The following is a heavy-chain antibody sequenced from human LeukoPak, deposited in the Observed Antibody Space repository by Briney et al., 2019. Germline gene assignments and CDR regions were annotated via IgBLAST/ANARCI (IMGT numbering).Heavy chain of an antibody. CDR2: IRYEGSNK. Sequence: GGSLTLSCAPSGFTLSIYGMHWVRQPPGKGLEWVAFIRYEGSNKYYADSVKGRFTISRDNSKNPLYLQMNSLRAEDTAVYYCAKSGLKFLLYGSGTYYFDYWGQGTLVTVSS. D-gene: IGHD3-10*01. CDR3: AKSGLKFLLYGSGTYYFDY. J-gene: IGHJ4*02. CDR1: GFTLSIYG. V-gene: IGHV3-30*02.